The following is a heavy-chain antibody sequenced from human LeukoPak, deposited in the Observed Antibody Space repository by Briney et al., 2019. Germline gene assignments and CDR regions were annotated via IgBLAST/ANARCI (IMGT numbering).Heavy chain of an antibody. CDR1: GFSFGTYW. D-gene: IGHD5-12*01. CDR2: IKFDGSEK. Sequence: GGSLRLSCIDSGFSFGTYWMTWVRQPPGKGLEWVANIKFDGSEKYYAESVKGQFTISRDNARNSLSLQMNSLRVEDTAVYYCARDVGLSGYDLNDYWGQGTLVTVSS. CDR3: ARDVGLSGYDLNDY. V-gene: IGHV3-7*01. J-gene: IGHJ4*02.